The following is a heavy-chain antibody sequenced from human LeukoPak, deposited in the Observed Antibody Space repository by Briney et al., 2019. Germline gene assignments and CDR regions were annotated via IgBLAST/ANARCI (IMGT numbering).Heavy chain of an antibody. D-gene: IGHD3-10*01. CDR1: GFTFSSLW. Sequence: GGSLRLSCVASGFTFSSLWMHWVRQAPGKGLVWVSRINNDEITTTYADSVKGRFTISRDNAKNTLYLQMNSLRAEDTAVYYCARVAYYGGEFWYWGQGTLVTVPS. CDR3: ARVAYYGGEFWY. CDR2: INNDEITT. V-gene: IGHV3-74*01. J-gene: IGHJ4*02.